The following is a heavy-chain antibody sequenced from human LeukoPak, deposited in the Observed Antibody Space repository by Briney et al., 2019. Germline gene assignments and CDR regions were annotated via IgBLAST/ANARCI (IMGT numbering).Heavy chain of an antibody. Sequence: GGSLRLSCTASGLTFSTSGFNWVRQAPGKGLEWAASIGPTGSDRYHADSIKGRFTISRDNADNFLYLQMNSLRAEDTAVYYCAAETNGRHYDYWGQGTLLTVSS. CDR3: AAETNGRHYDY. V-gene: IGHV3-21*06. CDR1: GLTFSTSG. J-gene: IGHJ4*02. CDR2: IGPTGSDR. D-gene: IGHD1-14*01.